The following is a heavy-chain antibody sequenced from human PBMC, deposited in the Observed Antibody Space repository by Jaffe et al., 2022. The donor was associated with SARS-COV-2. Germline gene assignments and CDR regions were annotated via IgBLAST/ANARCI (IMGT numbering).Heavy chain of an antibody. Sequence: QVQLVQSGSELKKPGASVKVSCKASGYTFTSYAMNWVRQAPGQGLEWMGWINTNTGNPTYAQGFTGRFVFSLDTSVSTAYLQISSLKAEDTAVYYCAFRWGENYYDSSGLRTYYYGMDVWGQGTTVTVSS. J-gene: IGHJ6*02. CDR3: AFRWGENYYDSSGLRTYYYGMDV. V-gene: IGHV7-4-1*02. CDR2: INTNTGNP. CDR1: GYTFTSYA. D-gene: IGHD3-22*01.